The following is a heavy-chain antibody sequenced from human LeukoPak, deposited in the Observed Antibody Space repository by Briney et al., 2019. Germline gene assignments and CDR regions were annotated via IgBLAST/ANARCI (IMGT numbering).Heavy chain of an antibody. J-gene: IGHJ4*02. V-gene: IGHV4-39*07. CDR3: ARRVHNHYGSGSYYNRVFDY. D-gene: IGHD3-10*01. Sequence: SETLSLTCSVSGGSMSSENEYWGWIRQTPGKGLEWIGSVYNTGSTNYNPSLKSRVTMSVDTSKNQFSLKLSSVTAADTAVYYCARRVHNHYGSGSYYNRVFDYWGQGTLVTVSS. CDR1: GGSMSSENEY. CDR2: VYNTGST.